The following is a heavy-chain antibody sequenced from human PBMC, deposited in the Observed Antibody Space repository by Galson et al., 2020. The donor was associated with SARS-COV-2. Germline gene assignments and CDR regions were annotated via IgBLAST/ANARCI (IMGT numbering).Heavy chain of an antibody. J-gene: IGHJ4*02. CDR3: TSQILPREDSSGCYNDYCFGY. D-gene: IGHD3-22*01. CDR1: GFTFGDYA. V-gene: IGHV3-49*03. Sequence: GESLKIYCTASGFTFGDYAMSWFRQAPGKGLEWVGFIRSKAYGGTTEYAASVKGRFNIPRDDSKSIAYLQMNSLNTEDTAVYYCTSQILPREDSSGCYNDYCFGYWGQGTLVT. CDR2: IRSKAYGGTT.